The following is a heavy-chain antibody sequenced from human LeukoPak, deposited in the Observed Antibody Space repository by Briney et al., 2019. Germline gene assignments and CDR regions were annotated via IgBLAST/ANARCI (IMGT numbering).Heavy chain of an antibody. V-gene: IGHV4-59*01. D-gene: IGHD6-13*01. CDR2: IYYSGST. CDR3: ARVSSSSYPSYYFDY. J-gene: IGHJ4*02. Sequence: PSETLSLTCTVSGGSISSYYWSWIRQPPGKGLEWIGYIYYSGSTNYNPSLKSRVTISVDTSKNQSSLKLSSVTAADTAVYYCARVSSSSYPSYYFDYWGQGTLVTVSS. CDR1: GGSISSYY.